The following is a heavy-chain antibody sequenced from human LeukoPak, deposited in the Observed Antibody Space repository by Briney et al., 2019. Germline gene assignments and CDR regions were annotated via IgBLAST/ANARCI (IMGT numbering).Heavy chain of an antibody. CDR2: ISGSGGST. Sequence: PGGSLRLSCAASGFTFSSYSMNWVRQAPGKGLEWVSAISGSGGSTYYADSVKGRFTISRDNSKNTLYLQMNSLRAEDTAVYYCAKDLNYDFWSGSPSYYFDYWGQGTLITVSS. CDR1: GFTFSSYS. J-gene: IGHJ4*02. D-gene: IGHD3-3*01. V-gene: IGHV3-23*01. CDR3: AKDLNYDFWSGSPSYYFDY.